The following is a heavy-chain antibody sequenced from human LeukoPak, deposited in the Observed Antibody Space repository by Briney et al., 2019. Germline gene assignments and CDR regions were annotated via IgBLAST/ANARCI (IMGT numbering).Heavy chain of an antibody. V-gene: IGHV3-74*01. D-gene: IGHD3-10*01. J-gene: IGHJ4*02. Sequence: GGSLRLSCVASGFTFSSSWMHWVRQAPGKGLVWVSRVNTDGITTTYADSVKGRFTISRDNAKNTVYLQMSALRVEDTAVYYCIRSMMGTGEYWGQGALVTVSS. CDR3: IRSMMGTGEY. CDR2: VNTDGITT. CDR1: GFTFSSSW.